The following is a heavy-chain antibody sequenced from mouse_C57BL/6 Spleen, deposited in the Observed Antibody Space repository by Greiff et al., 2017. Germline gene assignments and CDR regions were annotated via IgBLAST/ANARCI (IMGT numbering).Heavy chain of an antibody. CDR2: ISSGGSYT. D-gene: IGHD1-1*01. J-gene: IGHJ1*03. CDR1: GFTFSSYG. Sequence: EVMLVESGGDLVKPGGSLKLSCAASGFTFSSYGMSWVRQTPDKRLEWVATISSGGSYTYYPDSVKGRFTISRDNAKNTLYLQMSSLKSEDTAMYYCATFITTVVATRYFDVWGTGTTVTVSS. V-gene: IGHV5-6*01. CDR3: ATFITTVVATRYFDV.